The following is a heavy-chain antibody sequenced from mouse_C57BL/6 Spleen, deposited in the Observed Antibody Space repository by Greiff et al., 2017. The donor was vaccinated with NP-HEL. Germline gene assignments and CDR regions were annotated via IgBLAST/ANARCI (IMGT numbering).Heavy chain of an antibody. CDR2: IHPNSGST. J-gene: IGHJ4*01. Sequence: VQLQQPGAELVKPGASVKLSCKASGYTFTSYWMHWVKQRPGQGLEWIGMIHPNSGSTNYNEKFKRKATLTVDKSSSTAYMQLSSLTSEDSAVYYCARSYYGNYGAMDYWGQGTSVTVSS. V-gene: IGHV1-64*01. CDR3: ARSYYGNYGAMDY. D-gene: IGHD2-1*01. CDR1: GYTFTSYW.